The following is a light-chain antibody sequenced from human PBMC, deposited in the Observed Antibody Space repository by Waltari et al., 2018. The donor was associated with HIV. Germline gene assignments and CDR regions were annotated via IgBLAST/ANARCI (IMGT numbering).Light chain of an antibody. Sequence: EIVMTQSPATLSVSPGERATLSCRASQSVGSNLAWYQQKPGQAPRLLIYGASTRATGIPARFSGSGSGTEFTLTISSLQSEDVAVYYCQQYNKWPPWTFGQGTKVEIK. CDR3: QQYNKWPPWT. J-gene: IGKJ1*01. V-gene: IGKV3-15*01. CDR1: QSVGSN. CDR2: GAS.